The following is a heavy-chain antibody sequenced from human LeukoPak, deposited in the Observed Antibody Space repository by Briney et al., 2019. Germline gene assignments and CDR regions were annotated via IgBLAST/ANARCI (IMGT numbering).Heavy chain of an antibody. CDR1: GGSFSGYY. J-gene: IGHJ5*02. D-gene: IGHD3-3*01. V-gene: IGHV4-34*01. CDR2: INHSGST. Sequence: PSETLSLTCAVYGGSFSGYYWSWIRQPPGKGLEWIGEINHSGSTNYNQSLKSRGTISVATSKNQLSLRLSSVTTADTAVYYCARGVPSSYDFGSGYLNWFDPGGQGTLVTVSS. CDR3: ARGVPSSYDFGSGYLNWFDP.